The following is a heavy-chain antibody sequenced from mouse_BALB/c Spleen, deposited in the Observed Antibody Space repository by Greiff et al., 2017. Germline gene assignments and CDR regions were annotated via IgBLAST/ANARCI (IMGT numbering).Heavy chain of an antibody. Sequence: EVMLVESGGGLVKPGGSLKLSCAASGFTFSSYAMSWVRQTPEKRLEWVATISSGGSYTYYPDSVTGRFTISRDNAKNTLYLQMSSLRSEDTAMYDCAREGSGDCDYWGQGTTLTVSS. D-gene: IGHD4-1*01. V-gene: IGHV5-9-1*01. CDR1: GFTFSSYA. CDR2: ISSGGSYT. CDR3: AREGSGDCDY. J-gene: IGHJ2*01.